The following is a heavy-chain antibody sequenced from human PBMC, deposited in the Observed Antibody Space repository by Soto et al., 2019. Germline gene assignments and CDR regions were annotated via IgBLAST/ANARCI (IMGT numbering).Heavy chain of an antibody. CDR1: GGSLSTYD. CDR3: ARYYGSGGYALAY. CDR2: SNQDGYI. J-gene: IGHJ4*02. Sequence: SETLSLTCVVNGGSLSTYDWSWIRQVPGKGLEWIGESNQDGYINYNPSLTSRVTISVDTSKNQFSLTLTSVTAADSAVYFCARYYGSGGYALAYWGRGTLVTVSS. V-gene: IGHV4-34*01. D-gene: IGHD3-16*01.